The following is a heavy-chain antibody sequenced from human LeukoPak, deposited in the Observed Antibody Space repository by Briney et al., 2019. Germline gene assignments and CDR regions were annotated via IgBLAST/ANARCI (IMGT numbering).Heavy chain of an antibody. D-gene: IGHD3-3*01. V-gene: IGHV3-23*01. CDR2: ISGSGGST. CDR1: GFTFSSYG. J-gene: IGHJ4*02. Sequence: PGGSLRLSCAASGFTFSSYGMHWVRQAPGKGLEWVSAISGSGGSTYYADSVKGRFTISRDNSKNTLYLQMNSLRAEDTAVYYCAKGRRGGYDFWSGLFSYWGQGTLVTVSS. CDR3: AKGRRGGYDFWSGLFSY.